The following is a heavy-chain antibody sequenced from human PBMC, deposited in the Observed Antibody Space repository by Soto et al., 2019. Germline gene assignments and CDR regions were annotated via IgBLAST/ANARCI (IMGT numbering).Heavy chain of an antibody. V-gene: IGHV1-2*02. Sequence: ASVKVSCKASGSTFTDYFIHWVRQAPGQGFEWMGWINPNSRGTNYAPKFQGRVTMTRDTSNSTAYMELRGLRSDDTAVYYCARVTLKAGNWFDPWGQGTLVTVSS. CDR3: ARVTLKAGNWFDP. CDR2: INPNSRGT. CDR1: GSTFTDYF. J-gene: IGHJ5*02.